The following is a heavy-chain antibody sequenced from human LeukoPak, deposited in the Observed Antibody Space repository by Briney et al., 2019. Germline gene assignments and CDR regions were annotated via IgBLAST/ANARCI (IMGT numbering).Heavy chain of an antibody. CDR3: AKRFSVNCYNAFDF. CDR2: ISAGGGST. CDR1: GFTFSTYA. J-gene: IGHJ3*01. V-gene: IGHV3-23*01. Sequence: GGSLRLSCFASGFTFSTYAMGWVRQAPGKGLEWVSAISAGGGSTYYTDSVKGRFTISRDNSKNTVYLQMNSLRAEDTAVYFCAKRFSVNCYNAFDFWGQGTMVTVSS. D-gene: IGHD5/OR15-5a*01.